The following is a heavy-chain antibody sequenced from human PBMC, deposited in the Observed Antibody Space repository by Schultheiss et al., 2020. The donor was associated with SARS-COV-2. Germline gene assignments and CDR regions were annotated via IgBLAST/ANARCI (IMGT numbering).Heavy chain of an antibody. J-gene: IGHJ4*02. V-gene: IGHV3-30*02. CDR1: GFTFSSYG. CDR2: IWYDGSNK. CDR3: ANHRNSGSYDY. Sequence: GGSLRLSCVASGFTFSSYGMHWVRQAPGKGLEWVAVIWYDGSNKYYADSVKGRFTISRDNSKNTLYLQMNSLRAEDTAVYYCANHRNSGSYDYWGQGTLVTVSS. D-gene: IGHD1-26*01.